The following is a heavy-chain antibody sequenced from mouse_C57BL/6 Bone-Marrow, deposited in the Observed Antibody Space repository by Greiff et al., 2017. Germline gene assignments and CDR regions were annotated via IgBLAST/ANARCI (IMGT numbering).Heavy chain of an antibody. CDR3: ARSPTYGSSYDYAMDY. Sequence: QVQLQQSGAELVRPGTSVKMSCKASGYTFTNYWIGWAKQRPGHGLEWIGDIYPGGGYTNYNEKFKGKATLTADKSSSTAYMQFSSLTSEDSAIDSCARSPTYGSSYDYAMDYWGQGTSVTVSS. V-gene: IGHV1-63*01. J-gene: IGHJ4*01. CDR1: GYTFTNYW. D-gene: IGHD1-1*01. CDR2: IYPGGGYT.